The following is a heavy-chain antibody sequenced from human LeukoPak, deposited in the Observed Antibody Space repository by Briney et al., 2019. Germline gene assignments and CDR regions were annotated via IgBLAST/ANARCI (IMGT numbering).Heavy chain of an antibody. V-gene: IGHV3-43*01. CDR2: ISWDGGST. CDR1: GFTFDDYT. CDR3: AKDIKRGLGYFDY. Sequence: GGSLRLSCAASGFTFDDYTMHWVRQAPGKGLEWVSLISWDGGSTYYADSVKGRFTISRDNSKNSLYLQMNSLRTEDTALYYCAKDIKRGLGYFDYWGQGTLVTVSS. D-gene: IGHD3/OR15-3a*01. J-gene: IGHJ4*02.